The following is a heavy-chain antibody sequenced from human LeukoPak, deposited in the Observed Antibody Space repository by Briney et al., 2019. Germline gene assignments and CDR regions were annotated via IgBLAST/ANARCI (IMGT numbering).Heavy chain of an antibody. Sequence: GASVKVSCKASGYTFTGYYMHWVRQAPGQGLEWMGWINPNGGGTNYAQKFQGRVTMTRDTSISTAFMELSRLRSDDTAVYYCAKTKAGRFLEYHWGQGTLVTVSS. V-gene: IGHV1-2*02. J-gene: IGHJ4*02. CDR2: INPNGGGT. CDR3: AKTKAGRFLEYH. D-gene: IGHD3-3*01. CDR1: GYTFTGYY.